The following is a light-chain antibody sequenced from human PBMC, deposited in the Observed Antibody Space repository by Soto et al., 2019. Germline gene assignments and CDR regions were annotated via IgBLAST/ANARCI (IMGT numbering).Light chain of an antibody. V-gene: IGLV2-18*02. Sequence: QSALTQPPSVSGSPGQSVTISRTGTSSDVGSNNRVSWYQQPPGTVPRVMIYEVSNRPSGVPDRFSGSKSGNTASLTISGLQAEDEADYYCCSFTSANTYVFGTGTKVTV. CDR3: CSFTSANTYV. CDR2: EVS. J-gene: IGLJ1*01. CDR1: SSDVGSNNR.